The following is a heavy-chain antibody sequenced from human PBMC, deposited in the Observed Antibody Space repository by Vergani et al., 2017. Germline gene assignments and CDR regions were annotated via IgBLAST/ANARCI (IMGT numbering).Heavy chain of an antibody. J-gene: IGHJ4*02. CDR2: IYYSGST. Sequence: QVQLQESGPGLVKPSQTLSLTCTVSGGSISSGDYYWSWIRQPPGKGLEWIGYIYYSGSTYYNPSLKSRVTISVDTSKNQFSLKLSSVTAADTAVYYCARSGCSSTSCYAGKYFDYWGQGTLVTVSS. CDR3: ARSGCSSTSCYAGKYFDY. D-gene: IGHD2-2*01. CDR1: GGSISSGDYY. V-gene: IGHV4-30-4*01.